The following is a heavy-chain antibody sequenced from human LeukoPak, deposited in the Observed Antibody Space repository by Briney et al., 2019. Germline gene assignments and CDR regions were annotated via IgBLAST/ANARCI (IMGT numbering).Heavy chain of an antibody. CDR3: ARDTTPAPYYFDY. J-gene: IGHJ4*02. Sequence: ASVKVSCKASGYTFTSYDINWVRQATGQGLEWMGWMNPNSGNTGYAQKFQGRVTITRNTSISTAYVELSSLRSDDTAVYYCARDTTPAPYYFDYWGQGTLVTVSS. CDR2: MNPNSGNT. V-gene: IGHV1-8*03. CDR1: GYTFTSYD. D-gene: IGHD2-15*01.